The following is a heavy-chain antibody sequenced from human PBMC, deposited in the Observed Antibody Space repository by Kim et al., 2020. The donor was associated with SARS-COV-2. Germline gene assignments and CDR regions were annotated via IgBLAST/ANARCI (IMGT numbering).Heavy chain of an antibody. CDR2: IANDGRFR. CDR3: ARESDGFDV. J-gene: IGHJ3*01. V-gene: IGHV3-30*04. CDR1: RFAFGAYT. Sequence: GGSLRLSCAASRFAFGAYTMHWVRQAPGKGLEWVALIANDGRFRYHADSVKGRFTISRDNSQNPLFLEMNSLKPEDTAVYYCARESDGFDVWGQGTMVTVSS.